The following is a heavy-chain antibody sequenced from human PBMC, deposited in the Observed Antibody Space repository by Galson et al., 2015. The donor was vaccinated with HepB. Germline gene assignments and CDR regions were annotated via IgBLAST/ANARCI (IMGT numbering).Heavy chain of an antibody. V-gene: IGHV5-10-1*01. CDR1: GYSFTTYW. D-gene: IGHD3-3*01. CDR3: ARHMSGPGDGVVLYSYYSGVDV. Sequence: QSGAEVKKPGESLRISCKGSGYSFTTYWISWVRQMRGKGLEWMGRIDRSDSYTNYNPSFQGHVTISADTANSTAYLRWSSLKASDIATYYCARHMSGPGDGVVLYSYYSGVDVWGQGTTVTVSS. J-gene: IGHJ6*02. CDR2: IDRSDSYT.